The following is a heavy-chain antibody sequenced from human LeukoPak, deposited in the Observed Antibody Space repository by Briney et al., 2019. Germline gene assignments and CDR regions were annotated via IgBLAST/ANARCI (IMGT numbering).Heavy chain of an antibody. V-gene: IGHV1-69*01. J-gene: IGHJ4*02. Sequence: PAASVKVSCKASGGTFRRYAISWVRQAPGQGLEWMGGIIPIFGTANYAQKFQGRVTITADESTSTAYMELSSLRSEDTAVYYCTQGYCSGGSCSNVDFDYWGQGTLVTVSS. CDR2: IIPIFGTA. CDR1: GGTFRRYA. CDR3: TQGYCSGGSCSNVDFDY. D-gene: IGHD2-15*01.